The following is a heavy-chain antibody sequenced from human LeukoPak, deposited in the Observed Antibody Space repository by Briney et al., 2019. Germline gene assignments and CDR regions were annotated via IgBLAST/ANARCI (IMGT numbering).Heavy chain of an antibody. J-gene: IGHJ4*02. CDR1: GFTFSSYA. D-gene: IGHD2-2*01. V-gene: IGHV3-23*01. Sequence: GGSLRLSCAASGFTFSSYAMGWVRQAPGKGLEWVSAISGSGGSTYYADSVKGRFTISRDNSKNTLYLQMNSLRAEDTAVYYCAKGGLGYCSSTSCYEWIDYWGQGTLVTVSS. CDR2: ISGSGGST. CDR3: AKGGLGYCSSTSCYEWIDY.